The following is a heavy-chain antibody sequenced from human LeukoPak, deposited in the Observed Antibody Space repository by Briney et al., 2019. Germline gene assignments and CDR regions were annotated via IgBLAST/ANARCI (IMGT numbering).Heavy chain of an antibody. Sequence: SETLSLTCTVSGGSITTYYWSWIRQPPGKALEWIGYIYSSGSTNYNPSLKSRVTISIDTSKNQFSLKLSSVTAADTAVYYCARVPPLPRPYTGYAYYFDYWGQGTLVIVAS. J-gene: IGHJ4*02. V-gene: IGHV4-59*01. CDR2: IYSSGST. D-gene: IGHD5-12*01. CDR1: GGSITTYY. CDR3: ARVPPLPRPYTGYAYYFDY.